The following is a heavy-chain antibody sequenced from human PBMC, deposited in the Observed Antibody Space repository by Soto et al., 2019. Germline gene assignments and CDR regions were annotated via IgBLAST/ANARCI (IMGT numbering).Heavy chain of an antibody. CDR3: ARDYVPVWGSYRPRWFDP. Sequence: SETLSLTCTVSGGSISSYYWSWIRQPPGKGLEWIGYIYYSGSTNYNPSLKSRVTISVDTSKNQFSLKLSSVTAADTAVYYCARDYVPVWGSYRPRWFDPWGQGTLVTVSS. CDR2: IYYSGST. CDR1: GGSISSYY. D-gene: IGHD3-16*02. V-gene: IGHV4-59*01. J-gene: IGHJ5*02.